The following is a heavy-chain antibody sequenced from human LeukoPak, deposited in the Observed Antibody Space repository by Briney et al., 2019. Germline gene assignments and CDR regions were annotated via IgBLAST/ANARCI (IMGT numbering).Heavy chain of an antibody. V-gene: IGHV4-59*01. CDR3: ARDRKVGATYYYYGMDV. D-gene: IGHD1-26*01. CDR1: GGSISGYY. CDR2: IYYSGST. J-gene: IGHJ6*02. Sequence: PSETLSLTCIVSGGSISGYYWSWIRQPPGKGLEWIGYIYYSGSTNYNPSLKSRVTISVDTSKNQFSLKLSSVTAADTAVYYCARDRKVGATYYYYGMDVWGQGTTVTVSS.